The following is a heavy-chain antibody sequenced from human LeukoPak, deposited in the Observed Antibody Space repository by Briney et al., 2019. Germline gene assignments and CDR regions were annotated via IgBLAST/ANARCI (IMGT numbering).Heavy chain of an antibody. Sequence: SVKVSCKASGGTFSSYAISWVRQAPGQGLEWMGRIIPILGIANYAQKFQGRVTITADKSTSTAYMELSSLRSEDTAVYYCTRDNGYDLGPLFYYYYGMDVWGQGTTVTVS. CDR2: IIPILGIA. CDR1: GGTFSSYA. J-gene: IGHJ6*02. CDR3: TRDNGYDLGPLFYYYYGMDV. D-gene: IGHD5-12*01. V-gene: IGHV1-69*04.